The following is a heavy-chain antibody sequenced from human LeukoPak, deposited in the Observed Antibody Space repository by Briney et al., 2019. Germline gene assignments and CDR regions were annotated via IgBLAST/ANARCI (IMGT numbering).Heavy chain of an antibody. CDR2: INPNGGGT. CDR3: AREQGVDTAMITGY. J-gene: IGHJ4*02. CDR1: GYTFTTYY. Sequence: GASVKVSCKASGYTFTTYYMHWVRQAPGQGLEWMGVINPNGGGTSYAQKFEGRLTMTRDTSTSTVFMELSSLRSEDTAVYYCAREQGVDTAMITGYWGQGTLVTVSS. D-gene: IGHD5-18*01. V-gene: IGHV1-46*01.